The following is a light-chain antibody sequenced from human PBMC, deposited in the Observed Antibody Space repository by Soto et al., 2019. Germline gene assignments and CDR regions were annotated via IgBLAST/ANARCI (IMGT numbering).Light chain of an antibody. V-gene: IGKV3-20*01. CDR3: QQYGSSPSS. J-gene: IGKJ3*01. Sequence: EIVLTQSPGTLSLSPGERATLSCRASQSVSSNNLAWYQQKPGQAPRLLIYGASRRATGIPDRFSGSGSGTDFTLTINRLEPEDFAVYYCQQYGSSPSSFGPGTKVYFK. CDR1: QSVSSNN. CDR2: GAS.